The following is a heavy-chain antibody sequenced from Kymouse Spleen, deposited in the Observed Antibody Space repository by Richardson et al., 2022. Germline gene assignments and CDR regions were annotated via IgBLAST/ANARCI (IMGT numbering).Heavy chain of an antibody. D-gene: IGHD1-7*01. J-gene: IGHJ6*02. Sequence: QVQLQESGPGLVKPSETLSLTCTVSGGSVSSGSYYWSWIRQPPGKGLEWIGYIYYSGSTNYNPSLKSRVTISVDTSKNQFSLKLSSVTAADTAVYYCARDYNWNYQGYYYYGMDVWGQGTTVTVSS. CDR1: GGSVSSGSYY. CDR2: IYYSGST. V-gene: IGHV4-61*01. CDR3: ARDYNWNYQGYYYYGMDV.